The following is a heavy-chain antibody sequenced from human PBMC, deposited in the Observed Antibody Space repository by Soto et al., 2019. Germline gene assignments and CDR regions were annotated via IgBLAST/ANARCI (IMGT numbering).Heavy chain of an antibody. D-gene: IGHD6-13*01. J-gene: IGHJ5*02. CDR1: GFSLSTSGVG. V-gene: IGHV2-5*01. Sequence: QITLKESGPTLVNPTQTLTLTCTFSGFSLSTSGVGVGWIRQPPGKALEWLALIYWNDDKRYSPSLKSRLTIATDTSKSQGVRTMTNMDPVATATYYCAHSVVSSSWGFWWFAPWGQGTLVTVS. CDR3: AHSVVSSSWGFWWFAP. CDR2: IYWNDDK.